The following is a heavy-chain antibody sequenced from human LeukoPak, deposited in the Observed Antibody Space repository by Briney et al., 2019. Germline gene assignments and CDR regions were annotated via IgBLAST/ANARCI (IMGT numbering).Heavy chain of an antibody. D-gene: IGHD6-13*01. CDR3: ARGGQDRSSWYVSYNVGDLLRWFDP. Sequence: GGSLRLSCAASGFTFSDYYMSWIRQAPGKGLEWVSYISSSGSTIYYADSVKGRFTISRDNAKNSLYLQMNSLRAEDTAVYYCARGGQDRSSWYVSYNVGDLLRWFDPWGQGTLVTVSS. CDR1: GFTFSDYY. V-gene: IGHV3-11*04. CDR2: ISSSGSTI. J-gene: IGHJ5*02.